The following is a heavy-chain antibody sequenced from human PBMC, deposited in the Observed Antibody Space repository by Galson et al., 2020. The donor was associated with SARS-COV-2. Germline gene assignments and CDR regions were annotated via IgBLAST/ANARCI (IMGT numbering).Heavy chain of an antibody. V-gene: IGHV4-61*02. CDR2: IYTGGNT. CDR3: GRGSRWELYFDH. CDR1: GGFISSGSYY. D-gene: IGHD1-26*01. Sequence: SETLSLTCTVSGGFISSGSYYWSWIRQPAGKGLEWIGRIYTGGNTNYNPALKSRATISVDTTKNQFPLKLSSVTAAVTAVYYGGRGSRWELYFDHWGQGTLVTVSS. J-gene: IGHJ4*02.